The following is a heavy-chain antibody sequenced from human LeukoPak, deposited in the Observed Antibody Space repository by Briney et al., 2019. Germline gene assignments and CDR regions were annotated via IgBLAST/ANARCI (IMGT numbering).Heavy chain of an antibody. V-gene: IGHV4-59*01. CDR2: IYFTGSS. CDR1: GGSMSGSY. CDR3: ARTNYYDSSGYPLFDY. J-gene: IGHJ4*02. Sequence: SETLSLTCIVSGGSMSGSYWSWIRRPPGKGLEWLGNIYFTGSSKSNPSLKSRVTLSVDTSKNQFSLKLSSVTAADTAVYYCARTNYYDSSGYPLFDYWGQGTLSPSPQ. D-gene: IGHD3-22*01.